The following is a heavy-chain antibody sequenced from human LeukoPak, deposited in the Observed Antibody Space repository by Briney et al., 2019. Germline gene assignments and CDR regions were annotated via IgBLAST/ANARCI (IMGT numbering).Heavy chain of an antibody. Sequence: SETLSLTCTVSGGSISSYYWSWIRQPAGTALEWIGRIYTSGTTNYNPSLKSRVTISVDASKNQFSLKLSSVTAADTAVYYCAREREGPYGYLDYWGQGTLVTVSS. D-gene: IGHD4-17*01. CDR3: AREREGPYGYLDY. CDR1: GGSISSYY. CDR2: IYTSGTT. V-gene: IGHV4-4*07. J-gene: IGHJ4*02.